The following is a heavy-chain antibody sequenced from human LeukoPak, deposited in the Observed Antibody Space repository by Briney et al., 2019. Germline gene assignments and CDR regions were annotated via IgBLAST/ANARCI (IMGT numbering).Heavy chain of an antibody. CDR2: IHYGGST. V-gene: IGHV4-59*01. CDR1: DGAITGYY. CDR3: ARGYSTSWTYYFDY. D-gene: IGHD6-13*01. J-gene: IGHJ4*02. Sequence: SSETLSLTCTVSDGAITGYYWGWIRQPPGKGLDWIGHIHYGGSTNYNPSLKGRVTISVDTSKNHFSLKLTSVTAADTAVYYCARGYSTSWTYYFDYWGQGALATVSS.